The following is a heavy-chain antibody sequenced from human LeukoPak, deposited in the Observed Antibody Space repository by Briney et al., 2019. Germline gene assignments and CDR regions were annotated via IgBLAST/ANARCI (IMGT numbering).Heavy chain of an antibody. CDR1: GFTFSNHW. CDR2: INGDGTST. Sequence: GGSLRLSCAASGFTFSNHWLHWVRQAPGKGLVWVSRINGDGTSTIYADSVKGRFTISRDNAKSTVYLQMNSLRAEDTAVYYCARTGSGGDLDIWGQGTMDAVSS. D-gene: IGHD2-15*01. V-gene: IGHV3-74*01. J-gene: IGHJ3*02. CDR3: ARTGSGGDLDI.